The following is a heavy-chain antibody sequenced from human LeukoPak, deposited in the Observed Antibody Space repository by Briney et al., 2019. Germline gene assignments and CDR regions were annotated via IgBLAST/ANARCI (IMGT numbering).Heavy chain of an antibody. J-gene: IGHJ6*02. Sequence: GGSLRLSCAASGFTFDDYAMHWVRQAPGKGLEWVSGINWHSGLTAYADSVKGRFTISRDNAKNSLYLQMNSLRAEDTALYYCAKGGDPVLLWFGELISYGMDVWGQGTTVTVSS. CDR3: AKGGDPVLLWFGELISYGMDV. CDR1: GFTFDDYA. CDR2: INWHSGLT. V-gene: IGHV3-9*01. D-gene: IGHD3-10*01.